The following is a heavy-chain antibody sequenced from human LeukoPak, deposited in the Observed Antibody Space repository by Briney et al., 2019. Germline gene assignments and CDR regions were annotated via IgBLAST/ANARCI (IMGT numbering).Heavy chain of an antibody. V-gene: IGHV5-51*01. CDR3: ARTNMVRGVIIGRATYYMDV. J-gene: IGHJ6*03. CDR2: IYPCDSDT. CDR1: GYSFTSYW. Sequence: GESLKISCKGSGYSFTSYWIGWVRQMPGKGLEWMGIIYPCDSDTRYSPSFQGQVTISADKSISTAYLQWSSLKASDTAMYYCARTNMVRGVIIGRATYYMDVWGKGTTVTVSS. D-gene: IGHD3-10*01.